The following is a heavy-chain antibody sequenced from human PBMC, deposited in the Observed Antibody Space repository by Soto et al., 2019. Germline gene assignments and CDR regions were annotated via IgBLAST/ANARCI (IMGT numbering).Heavy chain of an antibody. V-gene: IGHV1-2*02. J-gene: IGHJ4*02. D-gene: IGHD5-12*01. CDR2: IGPKNGDT. CDR1: GYTFTGHY. Sequence: QVQLVQSGAEVKESGASVKVSCKTSGYTFTGHYIHWVRQAPGQSPEWVGEIGPKNGDTRYAQKFQGKVTMTKDTSITTVYMELTNLSPDDTAVYYCGRGRSAEIVVFYWGQGTLVTVHS. CDR3: GRGRSAEIVVFY.